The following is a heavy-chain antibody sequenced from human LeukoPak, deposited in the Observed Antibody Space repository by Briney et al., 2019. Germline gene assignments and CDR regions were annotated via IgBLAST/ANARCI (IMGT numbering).Heavy chain of an antibody. CDR2: INHSGST. D-gene: IGHD3-3*01. J-gene: IGHJ6*02. V-gene: IGHV4-34*01. Sequence: SETLSLTCAVYGGSFSGYYWSWIRQPPGKGLEWIGEINHSGSTNYNPSLKSRVTISVDTSKNQFSLKLSSVTAADTAAYYCARLAYDFWSGYYYYYYGMDVWGQGTTVTVSS. CDR1: GGSFSGYY. CDR3: ARLAYDFWSGYYYYYYGMDV.